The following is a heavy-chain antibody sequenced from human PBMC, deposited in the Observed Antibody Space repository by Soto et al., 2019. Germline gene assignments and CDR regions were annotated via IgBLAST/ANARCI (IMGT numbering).Heavy chain of an antibody. J-gene: IGHJ6*02. CDR2: IYWNDEQ. CDR1: GFSLTSGVVG. Sequence: QITLKESGPTLVKPTQTLTLTCTFSGFSLTSGVVGVGWIRQPPGEALEWLALIYWNDEQYYNPSLRNRLTLTRATSKSQVVLTMSNMDPVDTATYYCAHRLPGPSGYDVWGQGTTVTVSS. V-gene: IGHV2-5*01. D-gene: IGHD6-13*01. CDR3: AHRLPGPSGYDV.